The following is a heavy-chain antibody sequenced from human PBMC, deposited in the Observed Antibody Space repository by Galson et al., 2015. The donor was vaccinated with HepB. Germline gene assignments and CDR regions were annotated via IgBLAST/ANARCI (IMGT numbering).Heavy chain of an antibody. CDR1: GGTFSSYA. Sequence: SVKVSCKASGGTFSSYAISWVRQAPGQGLEWMGGIIPIFGTANYAQKFQGRVTITADESTSTAYMELSSLRSEDTAVYYCARDPEPHGAAHTFDYWGQGTLVTVSS. CDR2: IIPIFGTA. V-gene: IGHV1-69*13. J-gene: IGHJ4*02. D-gene: IGHD6-6*01. CDR3: ARDPEPHGAAHTFDY.